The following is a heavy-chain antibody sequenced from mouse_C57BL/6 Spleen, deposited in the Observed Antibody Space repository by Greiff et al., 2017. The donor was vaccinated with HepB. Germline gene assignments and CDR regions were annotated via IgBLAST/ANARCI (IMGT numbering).Heavy chain of an antibody. CDR1: GYTFTSYW. D-gene: IGHD1-1*01. V-gene: IGHV1-55*01. Sequence: VQLQQPGAELVKPGASVKMSCKASGYTFTSYWITWVKQRPGQGLEWIGDIYHGSGSTNYNEKFKSKATLTVDTSSSTAYMQLSSLTSEDSAVDYCAREGYGSYAMDYWGQGTSVTVSS. CDR3: AREGYGSYAMDY. CDR2: IYHGSGST. J-gene: IGHJ4*01.